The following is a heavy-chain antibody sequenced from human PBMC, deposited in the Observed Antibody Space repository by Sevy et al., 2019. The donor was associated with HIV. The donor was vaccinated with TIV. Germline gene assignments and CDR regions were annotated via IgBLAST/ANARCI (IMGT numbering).Heavy chain of an antibody. J-gene: IGHJ5*02. Sequence: SETLPLTCTVSGGSISSSSYYWGWIRQPPGKGLEWIGSIYYSGSTYYNPSLKSRVTISVDTSKNQFSLKLSSVTAADTAVYYCARHPKVPKGHSSGWYDGGWFDPWGQGTLVTVSS. CDR1: GGSISSSSYY. CDR2: IYYSGST. CDR3: ARHPKVPKGHSSGWYDGGWFDP. V-gene: IGHV4-39*01. D-gene: IGHD6-19*01.